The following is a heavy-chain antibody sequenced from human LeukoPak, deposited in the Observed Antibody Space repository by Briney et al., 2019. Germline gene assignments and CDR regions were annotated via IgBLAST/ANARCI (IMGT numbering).Heavy chain of an antibody. J-gene: IGHJ5*02. CDR2: IILIFGTA. Sequence: SVKVSCKASGGTFSSYAISWVRQAPGQGLEWMGRIILIFGTANYAQKFQGRVTITTDESTSTAYMELSSLRSEDTAVYYCARTYYYGSGSPNQFDPWGQGTLVTVSS. CDR1: GGTFSSYA. V-gene: IGHV1-69*05. D-gene: IGHD3-10*01. CDR3: ARTYYYGSGSPNQFDP.